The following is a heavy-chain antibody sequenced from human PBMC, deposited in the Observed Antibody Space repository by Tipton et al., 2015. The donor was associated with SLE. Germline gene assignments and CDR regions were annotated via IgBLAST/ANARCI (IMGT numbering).Heavy chain of an antibody. CDR1: GGSISNYY. CDR3: VVCSPSSCSYFDY. Sequence: TLSLTCTVSGGSISNYYWGWVRQPAGKGLGWIGRIYTGGNTKYNPSLESRVTLSVDTSKDQFSLKLSSVTAADTAVYYCVVCSPSSCSYFDYWGQGTLVTVSS. D-gene: IGHD2-2*01. CDR2: IYTGGNT. V-gene: IGHV4-4*07. J-gene: IGHJ4*02.